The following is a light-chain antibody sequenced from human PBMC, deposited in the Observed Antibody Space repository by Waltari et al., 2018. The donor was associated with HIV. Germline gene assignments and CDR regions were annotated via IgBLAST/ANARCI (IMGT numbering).Light chain of an antibody. CDR2: SAS. V-gene: IGKV3-15*01. CDR1: QSVRSN. CDR3: QQYDDWPPRT. J-gene: IGKJ4*01. Sequence: EIVMTQSPATLSVSPGDRATLSCRASQSVRSNLAWYQQKPGQAPRLLIFSASTRAAGTPARFSGGGSGTEFTLTITSLQSADFAVYYCQQYDDWPPRTFGGGTKVEI.